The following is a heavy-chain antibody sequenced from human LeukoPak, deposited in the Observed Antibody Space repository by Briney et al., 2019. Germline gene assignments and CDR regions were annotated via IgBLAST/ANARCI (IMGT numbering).Heavy chain of an antibody. CDR1: GFTFDDYA. V-gene: IGHV3-9*01. J-gene: IGHJ4*02. CDR2: ISWNSGSI. Sequence: GGSLRLSCAASGFTFDDYAMPWVRQAPGKGLEWVSGISWNSGSIGYADSVKGRFTISRDNAKNSLYLQMNSLRAEDTALYYCAKNTLDYWGQGTLVTVSS. CDR3: AKNTLDY.